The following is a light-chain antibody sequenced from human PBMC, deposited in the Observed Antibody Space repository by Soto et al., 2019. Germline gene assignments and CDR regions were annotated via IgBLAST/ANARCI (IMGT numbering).Light chain of an antibody. CDR3: SSYTSSSTHV. Sequence: QSALTQPASVSGSPGQSITISCTGTSSDVGGYKYVSWYQQQPGKAPKLIIYEVSNRPSGVSNRFSGSKSGNTASLTISGLQAEDEADYYCSSYTSSSTHVFGTGTKLTVL. CDR1: SSDVGGYKY. V-gene: IGLV2-14*01. J-gene: IGLJ1*01. CDR2: EVS.